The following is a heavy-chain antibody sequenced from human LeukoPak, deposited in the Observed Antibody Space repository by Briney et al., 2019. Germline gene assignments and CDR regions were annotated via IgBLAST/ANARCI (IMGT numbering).Heavy chain of an antibody. CDR3: TTVQSSYYDSSGDYIIYY. CDR2: TKSKTDGGTT. Sequence: GGSLRLSYAASGFTFGNAWRSWVRQAPGKGLEWVGRTKSKTDGGTTDYAAPVKGRFTISRDDSKNSLYLQMNSLKTEDTAVYYCTTVQSSYYDSSGDYIIYYCGEGTLVTVSS. CDR1: GFTFGNAW. V-gene: IGHV3-15*01. D-gene: IGHD3-22*01. J-gene: IGHJ4*02.